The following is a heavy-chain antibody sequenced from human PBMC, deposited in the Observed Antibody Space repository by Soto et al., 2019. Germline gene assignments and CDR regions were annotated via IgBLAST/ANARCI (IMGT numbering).Heavy chain of an antibody. CDR3: APALGSGSLLLRMGY. J-gene: IGHJ4*02. V-gene: IGHV3-23*01. Sequence: GGSLRLSCTASEFTFRNYAMSWVRQAPGKGLEWVSAISGSGGSTYYADSVKGRFTISRDNSKNTLYLQMNSLRAEDTAVYYCAPALGSGSLLLRMGYSGQGTPVTVSS. CDR2: ISGSGGST. CDR1: EFTFRNYA. D-gene: IGHD3-16*01.